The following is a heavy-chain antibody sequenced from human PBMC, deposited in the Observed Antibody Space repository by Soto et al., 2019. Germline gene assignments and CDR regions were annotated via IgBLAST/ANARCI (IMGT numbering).Heavy chain of an antibody. CDR2: INAGNGNT. CDR3: ASTAKGYSYGLRVSYYYVIDV. Sequence: ASVKVSCKASGYTFTSYAMHLVRHAPGQRLEWMGWINAGNGNTKYSQKFQGRVTITRDTSASTAYMELSSLRSEDTAVYYCASTAKGYSYGLRVSYYYVIDVWSQRTTVTVSS. CDR1: GYTFTSYA. J-gene: IGHJ6*02. V-gene: IGHV1-3*01. D-gene: IGHD5-18*01.